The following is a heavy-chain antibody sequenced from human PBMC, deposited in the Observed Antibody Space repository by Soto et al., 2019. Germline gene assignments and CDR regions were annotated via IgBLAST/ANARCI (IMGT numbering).Heavy chain of an antibody. V-gene: IGHV1-3*01. CDR1: GYTFTSYA. CDR3: ARDRLRGAARIHDAFDI. D-gene: IGHD6-6*01. Sequence: ASVKVSCKASGYTFTSYAMHWVRQAPGQRLEWMGWINAGNGNTKYSQKFQGRVTITRDTSASTAYMELSSLRSEETAVYYCARDRLRGAARIHDAFDIWGQGTMVTVSS. J-gene: IGHJ3*02. CDR2: INAGNGNT.